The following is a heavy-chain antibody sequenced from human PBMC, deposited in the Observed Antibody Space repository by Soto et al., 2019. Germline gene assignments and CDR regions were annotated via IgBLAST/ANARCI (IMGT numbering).Heavy chain of an antibody. CDR1: GGSINSTRNN. D-gene: IGHD1-20*01. Sequence: PTETLSLTCTVSGGSINSTRNNRRWIRQPPWKGLEWIGYIYYSGITNYNPSLKSRVTISVDTSKNQFSLKLSSVTAADTAVYYCARYKSNYYYGMDVWGQGTTVTVSS. J-gene: IGHJ6*02. V-gene: IGHV4-61*01. CDR3: ARYKSNYYYGMDV. CDR2: IYYSGIT.